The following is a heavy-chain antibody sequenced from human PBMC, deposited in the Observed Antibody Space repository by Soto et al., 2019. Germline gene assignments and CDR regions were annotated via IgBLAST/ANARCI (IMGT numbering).Heavy chain of an antibody. CDR1: GFSVSDNY. D-gene: IGHD3-9*01. CDR3: ARDTHSTWRSDW. CDR2: ISSDGTT. V-gene: IGHV3-66*01. Sequence: EVQLVESGGGLVQAGGSLRLSCAPFGFSVSDNYMTWVRQRPGKGLEWISVISSDGTTYHAASVKDRFIASRDTSQNTFYLQMNHLRVEDTAVYYCARDTHSTWRSDWWGLGTLVTVAS. J-gene: IGHJ4*02.